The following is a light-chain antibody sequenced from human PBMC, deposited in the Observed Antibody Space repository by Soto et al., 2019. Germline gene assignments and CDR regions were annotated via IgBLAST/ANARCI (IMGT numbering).Light chain of an antibody. V-gene: IGLV2-14*01. CDR1: SSDVGDYNS. J-gene: IGLJ1*01. CDR2: EVS. CDR3: SSFTSRYTYV. Sequence: QSALTQPASVSGSPGQSITISCTGTSSDVGDYNSVSWYQQHPGKAPKLMIYEVSNRPSGVSNRFSGSKSGNTASLTISGLQAEDEADYSCSSFTSRYTYVFGTGTKLTVL.